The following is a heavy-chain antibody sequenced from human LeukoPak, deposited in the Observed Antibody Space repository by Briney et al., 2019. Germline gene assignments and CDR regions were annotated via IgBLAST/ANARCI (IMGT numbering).Heavy chain of an antibody. V-gene: IGHV1-69*13. J-gene: IGHJ1*01. Sequence: SVKVSCKASGYTFTSYYINWVRQATGQGLEWMGGIIPIFGTANYAQKFQGRVTITADESTSTAYMELSSLRSEDTAVYYCARAGVLACGGDCYALRGQGTLVTVSS. CDR3: ARAGVLACGGDCYAL. CDR1: GYTFTSYY. CDR2: IIPIFGTA. D-gene: IGHD2-21*02.